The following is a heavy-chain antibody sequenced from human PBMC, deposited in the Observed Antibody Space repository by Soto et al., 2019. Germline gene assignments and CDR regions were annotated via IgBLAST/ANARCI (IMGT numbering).Heavy chain of an antibody. CDR2: IWYDGSNK. D-gene: IGHD6-6*01. V-gene: IGHV3-33*01. CDR1: GFTFSSYG. CDR3: ARDGMYSSSAIGTYGMDV. Sequence: GGSLRLSCAASGFTFSSYGMHWVRQAPGKGLEWVAVIWYDGSNKYYADSVKGRFTISRDNSKNTLYLQMNSLRAEDTAVYYCARDGMYSSSAIGTYGMDVWGQGTTVTVSS. J-gene: IGHJ6*02.